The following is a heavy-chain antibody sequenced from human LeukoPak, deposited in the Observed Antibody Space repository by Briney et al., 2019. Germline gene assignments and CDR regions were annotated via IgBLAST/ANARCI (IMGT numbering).Heavy chain of an antibody. J-gene: IGHJ4*02. CDR2: INHSGST. V-gene: IGHV4-34*01. Sequence: PSETLSLTCAVYGGSFSGYYWSWIRQPPGKGLEWIGEINHSGSTNYNPSLKSRVTISVDTSKKQFSLELSSVTAADTAVYYCASFSSGWPRPGYWGQGTLVTVSS. D-gene: IGHD6-19*01. CDR3: ASFSSGWPRPGY. CDR1: GGSFSGYY.